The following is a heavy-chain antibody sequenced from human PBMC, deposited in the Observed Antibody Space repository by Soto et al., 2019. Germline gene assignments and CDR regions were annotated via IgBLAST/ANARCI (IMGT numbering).Heavy chain of an antibody. CDR3: ARDPHEYWTSYWFDP. CDR2: ISAYDGKT. D-gene: IGHD3-3*01. V-gene: IGHV1-18*01. J-gene: IGHJ5*02. Sequence: QVQLVQSGAEVKEPGASVKVSCKASGYNFFGYGLSWVRQAPGQGLELMGWISAYDGKTTYAEKFQGRVTMTTDASTSTAYMELRSLRSDDTAVYYCARDPHEYWTSYWFDPWGQGTLVTVSS. CDR1: GYNFFGYG.